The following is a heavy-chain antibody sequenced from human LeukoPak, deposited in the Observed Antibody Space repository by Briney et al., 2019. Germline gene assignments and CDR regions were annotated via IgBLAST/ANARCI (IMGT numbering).Heavy chain of an antibody. V-gene: IGHV3-23*01. D-gene: IGHD3-22*01. Sequence: GGSLRLSCAASGFTFSSYAMSWVRQAPGEGLEWVSAISGSGGSTYYADSVKGRFTISRDNSKNTLYLQMNSLRAEDTAVYYCAKALPYYYDSSGPLADAFDIWGQGTMVTVSS. CDR2: ISGSGGST. CDR3: AKALPYYYDSSGPLADAFDI. J-gene: IGHJ3*02. CDR1: GFTFSSYA.